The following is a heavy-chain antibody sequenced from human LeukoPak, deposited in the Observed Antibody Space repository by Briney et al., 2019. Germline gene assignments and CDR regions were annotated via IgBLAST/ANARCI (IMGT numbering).Heavy chain of an antibody. V-gene: IGHV3-23*01. D-gene: IGHD4-17*01. CDR2: ISSSGGST. CDR3: AKDSRGTTTTIYYFDC. Sequence: GGSLRLSCAASGFTFSSSAMSWVRQVPGKGLEWVSGISSSGGSTNYADSVRGRFTISRDNSKNTLSLQMNSLRAEDTAVYYCAKDSRGTTTTIYYFDCWGQGTLVTDSS. J-gene: IGHJ4*02. CDR1: GFTFSSSA.